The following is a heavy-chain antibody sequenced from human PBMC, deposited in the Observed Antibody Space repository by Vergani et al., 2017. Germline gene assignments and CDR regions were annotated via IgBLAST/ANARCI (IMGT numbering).Heavy chain of an antibody. CDR2: IIPIFGTA. CDR1: VGTFSSYA. D-gene: IGHD3-10*02. Sequence: QVQLVQSGAEVKKPGSSVKVSCKASVGTFSSYAISWVRQAPGQGLEWMGRIIPIFGTANYAQKFQGRVTITADESTSTAYMELSSLRSEDTAVYYCAREVVGWLFGDSLFDPWGQGTLVTVSS. J-gene: IGHJ5*02. V-gene: IGHV1-69*13. CDR3: AREVVGWLFGDSLFDP.